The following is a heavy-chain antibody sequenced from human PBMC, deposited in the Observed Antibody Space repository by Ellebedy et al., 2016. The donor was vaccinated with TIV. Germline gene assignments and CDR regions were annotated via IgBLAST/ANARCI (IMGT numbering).Heavy chain of an antibody. V-gene: IGHV3-21*01. D-gene: IGHD5-12*01. CDR3: ASAPQRGYSGYDPYYYYYGMDV. Sequence: GGSLRLXCAASGFTFSSYSMNWVRQAPGKGLEWVSSISSSSSYIYYADSVKGRFTISRDNAKNSLYLQMNSLRAEDTAVYYCASAPQRGYSGYDPYYYYYGMDVWGQGTTVTVSS. CDR2: ISSSSSYI. CDR1: GFTFSSYS. J-gene: IGHJ6*02.